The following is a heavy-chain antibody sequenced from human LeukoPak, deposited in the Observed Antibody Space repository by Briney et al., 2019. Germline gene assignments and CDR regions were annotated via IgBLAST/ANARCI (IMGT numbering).Heavy chain of an antibody. J-gene: IGHJ4*02. CDR2: IYPGDSDT. V-gene: IGHV5-51*01. CDR1: GYSFTSYW. D-gene: IGHD2-2*01. Sequence: GESLKISCKGSGYSFTSYWIGWVRQMPGKGLEWMGIIYPGDSDTRYSPSFQGQVTISADKSISTAYLQWSSLKASDTAMYYCARQAAGGIVVVPAAALDYWGQGTLVTVSS. CDR3: ARQAAGGIVVVPAAALDY.